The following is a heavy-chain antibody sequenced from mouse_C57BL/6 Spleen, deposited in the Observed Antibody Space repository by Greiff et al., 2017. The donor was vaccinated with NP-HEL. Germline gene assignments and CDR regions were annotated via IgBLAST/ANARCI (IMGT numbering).Heavy chain of an antibody. V-gene: IGHV1-69*01. CDR3: ARSLEAY. J-gene: IGHJ3*01. Sequence: QVQLQQPGAELVMPGASVKLSCKASGYTFTSYWMHWVKQRPGQGLEWIGEIDPSDSYTNYNQKFKGKSTLTVDKSSSTAYMQLSSLTSEDSAVYYCARSLEAYWGQGTLVTVSA. CDR1: GYTFTSYW. CDR2: IDPSDSYT.